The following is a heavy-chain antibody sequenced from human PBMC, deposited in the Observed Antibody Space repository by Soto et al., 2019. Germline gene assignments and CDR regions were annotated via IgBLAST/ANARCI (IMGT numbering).Heavy chain of an antibody. J-gene: IGHJ1*01. D-gene: IGHD2-2*01. CDR2: IDHSGST. CDR3: ARSGYCTSTSCFGDFQY. CDR1: GGSFSGYY. V-gene: IGHV4-34*01. Sequence: QVQLQQWGAGLLKPSETLSLTCAVYGGSFSGYYWSWIRQSPGKGLEWIGDIDHSGSTNYNPSLKSRFAISIDTSKNQFSLNLSSVTAADTAVYYCARSGYCTSTSCFGDFQYWGQGTLVTVSS.